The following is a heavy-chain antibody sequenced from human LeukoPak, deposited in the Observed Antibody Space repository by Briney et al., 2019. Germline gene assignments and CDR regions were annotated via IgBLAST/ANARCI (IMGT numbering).Heavy chain of an antibody. D-gene: IGHD2-21*02. CDR3: ARGEVAYCGGDCYSFKDY. J-gene: IGHJ4*02. Sequence: ASVKVSCKASGYTFTSYGISWVRQAPGQGLEWMGWISAYNGNTNYAQKLQGRVTMTTDTSTSTAYMELRSLRSDDTAVYYCARGEVAYCGGDCYSFKDYWGRGAPVTVSS. V-gene: IGHV1-18*01. CDR2: ISAYNGNT. CDR1: GYTFTSYG.